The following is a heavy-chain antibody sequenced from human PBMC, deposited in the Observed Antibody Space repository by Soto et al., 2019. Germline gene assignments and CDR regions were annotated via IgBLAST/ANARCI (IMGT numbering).Heavy chain of an antibody. V-gene: IGHV4-38-2*01. CDR3: ARVFELLAKIPSWFDP. J-gene: IGHJ5*02. CDR1: GYSISSGYY. CDR2: IYHSGST. Sequence: SETLSLTCAVSGYSISSGYYWCWIRQPPGKGLEWIGSIYHSGSTYYNPSLKSRVTISVDTSKNQFSLKLSSVTAADTAVYYCARVFELLAKIPSWFDPWGQGTLVTVSS. D-gene: IGHD2-15*01.